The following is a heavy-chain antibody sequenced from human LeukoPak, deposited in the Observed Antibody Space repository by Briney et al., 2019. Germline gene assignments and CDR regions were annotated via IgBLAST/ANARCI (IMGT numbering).Heavy chain of an antibody. D-gene: IGHD4-17*01. CDR1: GFXFGTYS. CDR3: ARDGPYGDYANS. J-gene: IGHJ4*02. Sequence: GGSLRLSCAASGFXFGTYSINWVRQSPGKGLEWVSYISSSSRTIYYADSVKGRFTISRDNAKNSLYLQMNSLRDEDTAVYYCARDGPYGDYANSWGQGTLVTVSS. CDR2: ISSSSRTI. V-gene: IGHV3-48*02.